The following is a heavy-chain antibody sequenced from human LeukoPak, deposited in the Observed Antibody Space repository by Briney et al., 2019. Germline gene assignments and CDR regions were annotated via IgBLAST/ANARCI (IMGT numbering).Heavy chain of an antibody. CDR1: GFTFSTYE. CDR2: ISRGDSTK. J-gene: IGHJ2*01. V-gene: IGHV3-48*03. CDR3: ARGPWYFDL. Sequence: GGSLRLSCAASGFTFSTYEMSWARQAPGKGLEWVSYISRGDSTKCYADSVRGRFTISRDNPKNSLYLQMNSLRGEDTAIYYCARGPWYFDLWGRGTLVTVSS.